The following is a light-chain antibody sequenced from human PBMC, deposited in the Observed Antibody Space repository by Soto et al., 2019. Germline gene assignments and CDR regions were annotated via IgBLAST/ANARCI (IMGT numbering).Light chain of an antibody. Sequence: IVVTQSPSTLSVSPGERVTLSCRASQSVSSKLAWFQQKPGQAPRLFIYGASTRATGIPARFSGSGSGTEFTLTISSLQSEDFAIYYCQQYNNWPPITFGQGTRLEI. J-gene: IGKJ5*01. CDR2: GAS. CDR1: QSVSSK. CDR3: QQYNNWPPIT. V-gene: IGKV3-15*01.